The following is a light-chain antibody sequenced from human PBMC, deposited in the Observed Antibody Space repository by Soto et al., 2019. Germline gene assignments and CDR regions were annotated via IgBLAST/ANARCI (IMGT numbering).Light chain of an antibody. CDR3: VLYMGSGIWV. CDR2: STN. Sequence: QTVVTQEPSFSVSPGRTVTLTCGLSSGSVSTSYYPSWYQRTPGQAPRTLIYSTNTRSSGVPDRFSGSILGNKAALTITGAQADDESDYYCVLYMGSGIWVFGGGTKVTV. CDR1: SGSVSTSYY. V-gene: IGLV8-61*01. J-gene: IGLJ3*02.